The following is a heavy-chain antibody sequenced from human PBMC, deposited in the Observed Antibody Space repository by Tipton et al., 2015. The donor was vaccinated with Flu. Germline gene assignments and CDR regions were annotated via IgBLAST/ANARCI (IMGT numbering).Heavy chain of an antibody. CDR3: ARDAVQGVVTAYYHGMEV. CDR1: GYTFTSFG. V-gene: IGHV1-18*01. CDR2: ISAYSGDA. J-gene: IGHJ6*02. Sequence: QLVQSGAEEKKPGASVKVSCKASGYTFTSFGVSWVRQARGRGLEWMGWISAYSGDAIYPRNLQGRVTLSTDTSTSTAYMQLRSLTSDDTAVYYCARDAVQGVVTAYYHGMEVWGQGTTVTVSS. D-gene: IGHD3-10*01.